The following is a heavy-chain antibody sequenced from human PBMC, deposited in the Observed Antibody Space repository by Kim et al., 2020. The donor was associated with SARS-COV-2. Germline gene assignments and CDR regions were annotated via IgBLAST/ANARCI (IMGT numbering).Heavy chain of an antibody. CDR2: ISGSGGGT. J-gene: IGHJ4*02. Sequence: GGSLRLSCAASGFAFATYAMSWVRQAPGKGLEWVSTISGSGGGTYYSDSVKGRFTISRDNSKNTVFLQMDSLKADDTATYYCAKYPGLTATVAAHHEYWGQGTLVIVSS. CDR3: AKYPGLTATVAAHHEY. CDR1: GFAFATYA. V-gene: IGHV3-23*01. D-gene: IGHD6-6*01.